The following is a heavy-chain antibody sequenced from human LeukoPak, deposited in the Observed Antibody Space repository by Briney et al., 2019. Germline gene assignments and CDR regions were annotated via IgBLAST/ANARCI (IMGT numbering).Heavy chain of an antibody. CDR1: GCSISSGSYY. CDR3: ARDDFGSY. CDR2: IYTSGST. J-gene: IGHJ4*02. Sequence: PSETLSLTCTVSGCSISSGSYYWSWIRQPAGKGLEWIGRIYTSGSTNYNPPLKSRVTISVDTSKNQFSLKLSSVTAPDTAVYYCARDDFGSYWGQGILVTVSS. D-gene: IGHD3-10*01. V-gene: IGHV4-61*02.